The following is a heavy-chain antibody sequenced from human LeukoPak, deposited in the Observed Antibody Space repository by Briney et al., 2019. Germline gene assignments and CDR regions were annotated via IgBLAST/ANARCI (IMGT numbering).Heavy chain of an antibody. CDR3: AKSNGYGLVDI. J-gene: IGHJ3*02. CDR1: GGSINTPNFY. CDR2: IFYSGGT. V-gene: IGHV4-39*07. D-gene: IGHD3-10*01. Sequence: AETLSLTCTVSGGSINTPNFYWGWIPRTPGMELVGIGNIFYSGGTYYSQSLTSRVTISLDTSRNQFSLKLNSVTAADTAVYYCAKSNGYGLVDIWGQGTMVTVSS.